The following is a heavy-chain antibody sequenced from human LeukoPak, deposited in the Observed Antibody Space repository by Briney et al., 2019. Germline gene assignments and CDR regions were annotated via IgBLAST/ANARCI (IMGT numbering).Heavy chain of an antibody. V-gene: IGHV3-23*01. CDR2: ISIGGDYT. J-gene: IGHJ4*02. CDR3: AKLHSATITADFDH. D-gene: IGHD1-14*01. CDR1: GFTFSASA. Sequence: VGSLRLSCAASGFTFSASAMSWVRQAPGKGLESVSGISIGGDYTYYADSVKGRFTISRDNSKNTLSLQMSNLRAEDTAIYYCAKLHSATITADFDHWGQGTLVTVSS.